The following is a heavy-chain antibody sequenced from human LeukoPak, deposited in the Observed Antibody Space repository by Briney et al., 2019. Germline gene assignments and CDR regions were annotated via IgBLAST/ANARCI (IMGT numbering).Heavy chain of an antibody. J-gene: IGHJ6*03. CDR2: ISSRSSII. CDR3: ARDLRMTGEYYMDV. Sequence: PGGSLRLSCAASGFTFSSYSLNWVRQAPGKGLEWVSYISSRSSIIYYADSVKGRFTISRDNAKNSLYLQMNSLRAEDTAVYYCARDLRMTGEYYMDVWGKGTTVTVSS. V-gene: IGHV3-48*01. D-gene: IGHD3-9*01. CDR1: GFTFSSYS.